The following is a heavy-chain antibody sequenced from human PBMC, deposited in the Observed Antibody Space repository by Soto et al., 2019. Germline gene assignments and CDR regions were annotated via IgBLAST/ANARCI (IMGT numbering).Heavy chain of an antibody. Sequence: GGSLRLSCAASGFTFSSYAMSWVRQAPGKGLEWVSAISGSGGSTYYADSVKGRFTISRDNSKNTLYLQMNSLRAEDTAVYYCAKWLVVVAATGGGFDYWGQGTLVTVSS. CDR2: ISGSGGST. V-gene: IGHV3-23*01. D-gene: IGHD2-15*01. CDR1: GFTFSSYA. J-gene: IGHJ4*02. CDR3: AKWLVVVAATGGGFDY.